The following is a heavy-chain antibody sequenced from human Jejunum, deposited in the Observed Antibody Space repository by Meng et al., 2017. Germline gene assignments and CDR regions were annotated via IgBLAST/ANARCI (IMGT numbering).Heavy chain of an antibody. D-gene: IGHD2-8*01. Sequence: QVQLQESGPGLVKPSETLSLTCTVSDESLSRYYWSWIRQPPGKGLEWIGYIYYSGSTSYNPSLKSRVAISVDTSKNQFSLKLSSVTAADTAVYYCASNEDYWGQGTLVTVSS. CDR2: IYYSGST. V-gene: IGHV4-30-4*01. CDR1: DESLSRYY. J-gene: IGHJ4*02. CDR3: ASNEDY.